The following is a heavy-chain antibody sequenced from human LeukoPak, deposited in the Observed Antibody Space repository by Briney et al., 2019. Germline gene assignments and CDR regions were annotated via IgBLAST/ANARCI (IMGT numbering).Heavy chain of an antibody. Sequence: SETLSLTCAVYGGSFSGYYWNWIRQPPGKGLEWIGSIYYSGSTYYNPSLKSRVTISVDTSKNQFSLKLSSVTAADTAVYYCARVYSSGWYHAEYFQHWGQGTLVTVSS. D-gene: IGHD6-19*01. J-gene: IGHJ1*01. V-gene: IGHV4-34*01. CDR2: IYYSGST. CDR3: ARVYSSGWYHAEYFQH. CDR1: GGSFSGYY.